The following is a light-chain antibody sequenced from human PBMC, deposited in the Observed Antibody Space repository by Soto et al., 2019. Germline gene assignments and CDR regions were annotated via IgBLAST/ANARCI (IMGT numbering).Light chain of an antibody. CDR3: AAWDDSLNGLV. CDR2: NNN. J-gene: IGLJ1*01. CDR1: SSNIGSNT. Sequence: QSVLTQPPSASGTPGQRVTISCSGSSSNIGSNTVNWYQQLPGTAPKLLIYNNNQRPSGVPDRFSGSKSGTSASLAISGLQSEDEADYYWAAWDDSLNGLVFGTGTQLTVL. V-gene: IGLV1-44*01.